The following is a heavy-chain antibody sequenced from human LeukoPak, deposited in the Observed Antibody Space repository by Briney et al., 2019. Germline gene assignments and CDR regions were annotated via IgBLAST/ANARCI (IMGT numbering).Heavy chain of an antibody. J-gene: IGHJ6*03. V-gene: IGHV3-30*02. CDR2: TRYDGSNK. CDR1: GFTFSSYG. CDR3: AKIGSSGWHEVYYYYYMDV. Sequence: GGSLRLSCAASGFTFSSYGMYWVRQAPGKGLEWVAFTRYDGSNKYYADSVKGRFTISRDNSKNTLYLQMNSLRAEDTAVYYCAKIGSSGWHEVYYYYYMDVWGKGTTVTISS. D-gene: IGHD6-19*01.